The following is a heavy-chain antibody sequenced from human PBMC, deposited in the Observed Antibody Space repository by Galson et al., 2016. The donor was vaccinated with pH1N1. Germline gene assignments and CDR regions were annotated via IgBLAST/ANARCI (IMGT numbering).Heavy chain of an antibody. Sequence: CAISGDSVSSHTSAWTWLRQSPSRGLEWLGRTYYRARWYNNYGVSVAGRISITPATAKNQFSLQLKSVNPEDTAVYFCARWDHSASYIDVWGQGTLVTVPS. D-gene: IGHD3-10*01. CDR3: ARWDHSASYIDV. V-gene: IGHV6-1*01. CDR1: GDSVSSHTSA. CDR2: TYYRARWYN. J-gene: IGHJ4*02.